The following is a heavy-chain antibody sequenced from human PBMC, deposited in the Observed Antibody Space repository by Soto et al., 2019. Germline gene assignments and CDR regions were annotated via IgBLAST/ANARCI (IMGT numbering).Heavy chain of an antibody. Sequence: GASVKVSCKASGGSFISYSFTWVRQAPGQGLEWMGRIIPIQGKANYALKFQDRVTITADRSTRTAYMELRSLRPEDTAVYYCADISIAGMDVWGQGTTVTVSS. J-gene: IGHJ6*02. V-gene: IGHV1-69*02. D-gene: IGHD6-6*01. CDR2: IIPIQGKA. CDR1: GGSFISYS. CDR3: ADISIAGMDV.